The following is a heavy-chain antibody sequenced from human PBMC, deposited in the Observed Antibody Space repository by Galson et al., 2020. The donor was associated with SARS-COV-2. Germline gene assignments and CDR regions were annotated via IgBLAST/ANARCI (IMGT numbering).Heavy chain of an antibody. J-gene: IGHJ6*02. Sequence: ASVTVSCQVSGYTLTELSMHWVRQASGKGLEWMGGFDPEDGETIYAQKFQGRVTMTEDTSTDTAYMELSSLRSEDTAVYYCAVSLAVAGTGRDRERYYYYYGMDVWGQGTTVTVSS. CDR3: AVSLAVAGTGRDRERYYYYYGMDV. D-gene: IGHD6-19*01. V-gene: IGHV1-24*01. CDR2: FDPEDGET. CDR1: GYTLTELS.